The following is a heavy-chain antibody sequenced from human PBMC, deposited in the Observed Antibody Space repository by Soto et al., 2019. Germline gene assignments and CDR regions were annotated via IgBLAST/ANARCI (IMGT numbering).Heavy chain of an antibody. D-gene: IGHD2-2*01. CDR2: ILPIFATA. J-gene: IGHJ4*02. Sequence: ASVKVSCKASGGTFNNYVVNWVRQAHGQGLEWMGGILPIFATANYAQKFQGRVTITADKSTSTAYMELTSLRSEDTAVYYCAGRCDSTTCLGVFAYWGQGTLVTVSS. CDR1: GGTFNNYV. V-gene: IGHV1-69*06. CDR3: AGRCDSTTCLGVFAY.